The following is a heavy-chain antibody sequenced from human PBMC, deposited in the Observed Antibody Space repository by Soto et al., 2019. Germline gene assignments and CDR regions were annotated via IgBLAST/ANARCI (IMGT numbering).Heavy chain of an antibody. Sequence: QVQLVQSGAEVKKPGASVKVSCKASGYTFTSYDINWVRQATGQGLEWMGWMNPNSGNTGYAQKFQGRVTMTRNTPRRTAYMERRSLRSEEPAVYYCARGKEGQAVFGVVIIRENFDYWGQGTLVTVS. CDR2: MNPNSGNT. CDR1: GYTFTSYD. D-gene: IGHD3-3*01. CDR3: ARGKEGQAVFGVVIIRENFDY. J-gene: IGHJ4*02. V-gene: IGHV1-8*01.